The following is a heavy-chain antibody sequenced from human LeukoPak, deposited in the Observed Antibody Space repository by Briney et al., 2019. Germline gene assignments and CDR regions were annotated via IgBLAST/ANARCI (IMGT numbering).Heavy chain of an antibody. CDR1: GYSISSSNW. J-gene: IGHJ3*02. CDR3: ARYASSGSSDAFDI. Sequence: SETLSLTCAVSGYSISSSNWWGWIRQPPGKGLEWIGYIYYSGSIYYNPSLKSRVTMSVDTSKNQFSPKLSSVTAVDTAVYYCARYASSGSSDAFDIWGQGTMVTVSS. D-gene: IGHD3-22*01. V-gene: IGHV4-28*05. CDR2: IYYSGSI.